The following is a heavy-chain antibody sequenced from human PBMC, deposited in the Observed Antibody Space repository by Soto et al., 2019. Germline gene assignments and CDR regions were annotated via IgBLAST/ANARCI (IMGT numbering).Heavy chain of an antibody. CDR1: GFTVSSNY. Sequence: GGSLRLSCAASGFTVSSNYMSWVRQAPGKGLEWVSLIYSGGSTYYADSVKGRFTISRDNSKNTLYLQINSLRAEDTAVYYCGRGGATSLDAFDIWGQGTMVTVSS. D-gene: IGHD1-26*01. V-gene: IGHV3-66*01. CDR3: GRGGATSLDAFDI. CDR2: IYSGGST. J-gene: IGHJ3*02.